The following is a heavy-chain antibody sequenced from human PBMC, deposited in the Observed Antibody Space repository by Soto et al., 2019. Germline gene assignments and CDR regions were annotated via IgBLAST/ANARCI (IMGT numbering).Heavy chain of an antibody. CDR3: ARDLRPTDY. J-gene: IGHJ4*02. Sequence: DVQLVESGGGLVQPGGSLRLSCAASGFAFRTYWMHWVRQTPGKGLVWVSRISNDGSTTHYADSVKGRFTISRDNAKDTLYLQMTSPGAEDTAVYYCARDLRPTDYWGQGTLVTVSS. CDR1: GFAFRTYW. CDR2: ISNDGSTT. V-gene: IGHV3-74*01. D-gene: IGHD6-6*01.